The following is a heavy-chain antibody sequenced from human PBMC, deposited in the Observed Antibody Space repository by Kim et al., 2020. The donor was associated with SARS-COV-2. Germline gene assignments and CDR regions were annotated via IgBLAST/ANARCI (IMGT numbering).Heavy chain of an antibody. Sequence: RYSPSLKSRLTITKDTSKNQVVLTMTNMDPVDTATYYCAHSPHYDFRFDPWGQGTLVTVSS. V-gene: IGHV2-5*01. D-gene: IGHD3-3*01. CDR3: AHSPHYDFRFDP. J-gene: IGHJ5*02.